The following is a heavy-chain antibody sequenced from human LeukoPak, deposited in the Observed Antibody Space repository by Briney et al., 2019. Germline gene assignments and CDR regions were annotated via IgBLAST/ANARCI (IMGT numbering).Heavy chain of an antibody. CDR1: GFTFSTYV. V-gene: IGHV3-23*01. D-gene: IGHD2-15*01. Sequence: GGSLRLSCAASGFTFSTYVMNWFRQAPGKGLEWVSTISVGAEYIFYADSVKGRFTISRDDSNNALYLQMHSLRAEDTALYYCAGGPPFLKYFEYWGQGTLVTVSS. CDR2: ISVGAEYI. J-gene: IGHJ4*02. CDR3: AGGPPFLKYFEY.